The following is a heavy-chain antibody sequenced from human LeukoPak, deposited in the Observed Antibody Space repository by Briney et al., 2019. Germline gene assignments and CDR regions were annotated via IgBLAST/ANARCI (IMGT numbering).Heavy chain of an antibody. V-gene: IGHV4-39*01. CDR2: IYYSGST. D-gene: IGHD4-17*01. J-gene: IGHJ4*02. CDR1: GGSMSSSSYY. CDR3: ARHGTVTHRFDY. Sequence: SETLSLTCGVSGGSMSSSSYYWGWIRQPPGKGLEWIGSIYYSGSTYYNPSLESRVTISVDSSKNKCSLKLSSVTAADTAVYYCARHGTVTHRFDYWGQGTLVTVSS.